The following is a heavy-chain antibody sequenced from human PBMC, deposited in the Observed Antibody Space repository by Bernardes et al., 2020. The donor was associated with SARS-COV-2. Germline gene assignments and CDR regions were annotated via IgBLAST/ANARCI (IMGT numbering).Heavy chain of an antibody. CDR3: ARDLAPDYYGSGSPVYGMDV. CDR1: GFTFSSYG. CDR2: IWYDGSNK. J-gene: IGHJ6*02. V-gene: IGHV3-33*01. Sequence: GGSLRLSCAASGFTFSSYGMHWVRQAPGKGLEWVAVIWYDGSNKYYADSVKGRFTISRDNSKNTLYLQMNSLRAEDTAVYYCARDLAPDYYGSGSPVYGMDVWGQGTTVTVSS. D-gene: IGHD3-10*01.